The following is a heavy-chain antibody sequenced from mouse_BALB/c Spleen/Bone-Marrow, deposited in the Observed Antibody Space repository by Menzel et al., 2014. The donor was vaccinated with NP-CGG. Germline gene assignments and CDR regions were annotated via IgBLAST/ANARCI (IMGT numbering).Heavy chain of an antibody. CDR2: IDPFNGGT. D-gene: IGHD2-4*01. CDR1: GYSFTSYY. CDR3: AGSTMISAWFAY. J-gene: IGHJ3*01. Sequence: EVQLKQSGPELMKPGASVKISCKASGYSFTSYYMHWVKQSHGKSLEWIGYIDPFNGGTSYNQKFKGKATLTVDKSSSTAYMHLSSLTSEDSAVYYCAGSTMISAWFAYWGQGTLVTVSA. V-gene: IGHV1S135*01.